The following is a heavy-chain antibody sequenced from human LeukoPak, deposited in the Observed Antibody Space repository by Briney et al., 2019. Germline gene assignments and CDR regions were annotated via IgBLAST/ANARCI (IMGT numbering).Heavy chain of an antibody. J-gene: IGHJ6*02. D-gene: IGHD3-3*01. CDR1: GYTFTSYY. CDR3: ARTSGAYYDFWSGYYYQEDYGMDV. CDR2: INPNSGGT. V-gene: IGHV1-2*02. Sequence: ASVKVSCKASGYTFTSYYMHWVRQAPGQGLEWMGWINPNSGGTNYAQKFQGRVTMTRDTSISTAYMELSRLRSDDTAVYYCARTSGAYYDFWSGYYYQEDYGMDVWGQGTTVTVSS.